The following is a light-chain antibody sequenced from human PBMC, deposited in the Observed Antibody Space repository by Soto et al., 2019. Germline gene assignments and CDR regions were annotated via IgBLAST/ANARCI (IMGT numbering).Light chain of an antibody. CDR1: SSDVGGYNY. V-gene: IGLV2-14*01. CDR2: DVS. J-gene: IGLJ1*01. CDR3: SSYRGSSTLYV. Sequence: QSALTQPASVSGSPGQSITISCTGSSSDVGGYNYVSWYQQHPGKAPKLMIYDVSNRPSGVSNRFSGSKSGNTASLTITGVQGEDEGGYYCSSYRGSSTLYVFGTGTKLTVL.